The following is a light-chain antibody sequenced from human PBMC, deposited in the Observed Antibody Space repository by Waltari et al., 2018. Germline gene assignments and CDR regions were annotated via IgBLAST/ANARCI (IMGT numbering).Light chain of an antibody. CDR2: DVS. CDR3: NSYTSSTNVV. J-gene: IGLJ2*01. CDR1: SGDVGAHNY. Sequence: QSVLTQSASVSGSPGQSITISCTGTSGDVGAHNYVSWYQQHPGKAPQLLIYDVSKRPSGVSSRISASKSGNTASLTISGLQAEDEAHYYCNSYTSSTNVVFGGGTKLTVL. V-gene: IGLV2-14*03.